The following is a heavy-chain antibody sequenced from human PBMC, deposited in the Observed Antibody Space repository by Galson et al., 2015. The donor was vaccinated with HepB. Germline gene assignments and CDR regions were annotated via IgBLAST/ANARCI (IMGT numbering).Heavy chain of an antibody. D-gene: IGHD3-16*01. J-gene: IGHJ4*02. CDR1: GFTFSSYA. Sequence: SLRLSCAASGFTFSSYAMSWVRQAPGKGLEWVSAISGSGGSTYYADSVKGRFTISRDNSKNTLYLQMNSLRAEDTAVYYCAKDLGEGTIHHESPNAFYSWGPGTLVPASS. V-gene: IGHV3-23*01. CDR2: ISGSGGST. CDR3: AKDLGEGTIHHESPNAFYS.